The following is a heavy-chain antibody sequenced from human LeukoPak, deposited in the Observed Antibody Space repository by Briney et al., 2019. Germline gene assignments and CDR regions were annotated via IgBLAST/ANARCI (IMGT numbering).Heavy chain of an antibody. CDR1: GFTFSSYA. CDR2: ISYDGSNK. CDR3: ARVLIAVTPCADY. V-gene: IGHV3-30*04. J-gene: IGHJ4*02. Sequence: PGGSLRLSCAASGFTFSSYAMHWVCQAPGKGLEWEAVISYDGSNKYYADSVKGRFTISRDNSKNTLYLQMNSLRAEDTAVYYCARVLIAVTPCADYWGQGTLVTVSS. D-gene: IGHD6-19*01.